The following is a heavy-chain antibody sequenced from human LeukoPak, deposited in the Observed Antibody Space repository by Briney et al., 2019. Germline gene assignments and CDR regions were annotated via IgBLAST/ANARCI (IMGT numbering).Heavy chain of an antibody. Sequence: GGSLRLSCAASGFTFSSYAMSWVRQAPGKGLEWVSAISGSGGSTYYADSVKGRFTISRDNSKNTLYLQMNSLRAEDTAVYYCTKVRERGVLRYFDWLLSTGAFDIWGQGTMVTVSS. D-gene: IGHD3-9*01. CDR3: TKVRERGVLRYFDWLLSTGAFDI. CDR1: GFTFSSYA. CDR2: ISGSGGST. V-gene: IGHV3-23*01. J-gene: IGHJ3*02.